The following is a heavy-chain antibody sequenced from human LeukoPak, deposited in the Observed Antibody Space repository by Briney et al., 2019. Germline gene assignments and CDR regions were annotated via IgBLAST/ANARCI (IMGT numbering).Heavy chain of an antibody. CDR3: ATFRVPAAQMGAFDI. V-gene: IGHV4-34*01. CDR2: INHSGST. J-gene: IGHJ3*02. Sequence: SETLSLTCAVYGGSFSGYYWSWIREPPGKGLEWIGEINHSGSTNYNPSLKSRVTISVDTSKNQFSLKLSSVTAADTAVYYCATFRVPAAQMGAFDIWGQGTMVTVSS. CDR1: GGSFSGYY. D-gene: IGHD2-2*01.